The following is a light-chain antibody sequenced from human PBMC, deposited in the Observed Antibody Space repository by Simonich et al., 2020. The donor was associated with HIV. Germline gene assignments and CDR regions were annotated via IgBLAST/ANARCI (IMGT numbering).Light chain of an antibody. V-gene: IGKV1-39*01. Sequence: DIQMTQSPSSLSASLGDRVTISCRASQKISTFLNWYQQKPGKAPKLLISVASSLQRGVPSRCSGIGSGTDFTRTISSLQPEDFATYYCQQYYSTPLTFGGGTKVEIK. CDR2: VAS. CDR1: QKISTF. J-gene: IGKJ4*01. CDR3: QQYYSTPLT.